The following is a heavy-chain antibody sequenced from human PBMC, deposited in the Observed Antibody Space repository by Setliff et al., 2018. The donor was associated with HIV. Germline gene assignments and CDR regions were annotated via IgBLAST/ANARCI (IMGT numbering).Heavy chain of an antibody. V-gene: IGHV3-15*01. J-gene: IGHJ6*03. CDR3: TENIPMDDYYYYYYIDV. CDR1: GGPFATYE. Sequence: SCKASGGPFATYEMSWVRQAPGKGLEWVGRIKSKTAGGTTDYAAPVKGRFTISRDESKNTLYLQMNSLKTEDTAVYYCTENIPMDDYYYYYYIDVWGKGTTVTVSS. CDR2: IKSKTAGGTT. D-gene: IGHD2-2*02.